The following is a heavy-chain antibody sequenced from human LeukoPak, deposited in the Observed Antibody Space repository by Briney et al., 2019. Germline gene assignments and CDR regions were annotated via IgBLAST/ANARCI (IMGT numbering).Heavy chain of an antibody. CDR3: ARGRGTPGTTGYFDY. CDR1: GGSISSSSYY. D-gene: IGHD1-1*01. CDR2: IYYSGST. J-gene: IGHJ4*02. Sequence: SETLSLTCTVSGGSISSSSYYWGWIHQPPGKGLEWIGTIYYSGSTYYNPSLKSRVTISVDTSKNQFSLKLSSVTAADTAVYYCARGRGTPGTTGYFDYWGQGTLVTVSS. V-gene: IGHV4-39*07.